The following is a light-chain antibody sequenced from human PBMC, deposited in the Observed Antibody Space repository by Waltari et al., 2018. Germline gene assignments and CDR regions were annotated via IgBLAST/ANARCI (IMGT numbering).Light chain of an antibody. CDR2: DAT. J-gene: IGLJ2*01. CDR1: SSDVGTYKF. V-gene: IGLV2-14*03. CDR3: NSYTTSGTVV. Sequence: QSALTQPASVSGSPGQSITISCTGTSSDVGTYKFVSWYHQHPGKVPKLIIYDATDRPSVVSSRFSGSKSGNTASLTISGLQAEDEGDYYCNSYTTSGTVVFGGGTKLTVL.